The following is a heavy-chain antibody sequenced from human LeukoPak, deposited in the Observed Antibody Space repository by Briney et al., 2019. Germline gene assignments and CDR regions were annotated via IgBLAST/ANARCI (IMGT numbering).Heavy chain of an antibody. Sequence: PGGSLRLSCAASGFTFSRYYMHWVRQAPGKGLVWVSRINSDGRSTTYADSVRGRITVSRDNAKNTLYLQMNSLKVEDTAMYYCTRVFVGDEYSSSGYWGQGTLVTVSS. J-gene: IGHJ4*02. D-gene: IGHD6-13*01. CDR2: INSDGRST. CDR3: TRVFVGDEYSSSGY. V-gene: IGHV3-74*01. CDR1: GFTFSRYY.